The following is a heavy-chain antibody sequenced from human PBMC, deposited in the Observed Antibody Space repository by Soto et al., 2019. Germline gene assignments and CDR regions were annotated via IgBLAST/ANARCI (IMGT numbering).Heavy chain of an antibody. CDR1: GFTFSNYW. CDR3: AKVKVDYYYVSDDP. D-gene: IGHD3-16*01. V-gene: IGHV3-23*01. Sequence: GGSLRLSCVASGFTFSNYWMSWVRQAPGKGLEWVSAISGSGGSTYYADSVKGRFTISGDNSKNTLYLQMNSLRAEDTAVYYCAKVKVDYYYVSDDPWAQGTLVTVSS. CDR2: ISGSGGST. J-gene: IGHJ5*02.